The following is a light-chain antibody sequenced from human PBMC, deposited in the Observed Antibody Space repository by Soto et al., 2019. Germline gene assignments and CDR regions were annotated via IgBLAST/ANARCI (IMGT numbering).Light chain of an antibody. CDR1: SSDVGGYNY. CDR3: TSPTPGSLYV. CDR2: KVS. J-gene: IGLJ1*01. V-gene: IGLV2-14*01. Sequence: QSVLTQPASVSGSPGQSITISCTGTSSDVGGYNYVSWYQQYTGRVPKLLIYKVSNRPSGISNRFSGSKSGNTASLTISGIQAEDEADYFCTSPTPGSLYVFGSGTKLPVL.